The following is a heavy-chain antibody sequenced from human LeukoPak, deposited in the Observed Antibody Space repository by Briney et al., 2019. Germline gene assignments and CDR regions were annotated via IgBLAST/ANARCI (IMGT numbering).Heavy chain of an antibody. D-gene: IGHD3-22*01. CDR3: AREGATYYYDSSGYYTDAFDI. V-gene: IGHV3-48*03. J-gene: IGHJ3*02. CDR1: GFTFSSYE. Sequence: GSLRLSCAASGFTFSSYEMNWVRQAPGKGLEWVSYISSSGSTIYYADSVKGRFTISRDNAKNSLYLQMNSLRAEDTAVYYCAREGATYYYDSSGYYTDAFDIWGQGTMVTVSS. CDR2: ISSSGSTI.